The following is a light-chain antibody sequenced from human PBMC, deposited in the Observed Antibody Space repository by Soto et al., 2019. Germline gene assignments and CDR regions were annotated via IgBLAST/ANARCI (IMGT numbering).Light chain of an antibody. J-gene: IGKJ2*01. CDR3: QQYNSYSYT. CDR1: QSISSW. Sequence: DIQMTQSPSTLSASVGDRVTITCRASQSISSWLAWYQQKPGKAPKLLIYDASSLASEVPARFSGSGSGTEFILTISSLQPDDFANYYCQQYNSYSYTFGQGTKLEIK. V-gene: IGKV1-5*01. CDR2: DAS.